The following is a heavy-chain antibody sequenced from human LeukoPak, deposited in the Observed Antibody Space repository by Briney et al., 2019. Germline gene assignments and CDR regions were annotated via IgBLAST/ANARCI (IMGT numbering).Heavy chain of an antibody. Sequence: GGSLRLSCAASGFTFSSHWVNWVHQAPGKGLEWVAIIKQDGSEKYCVDSVKGRFTISRDNAKNSLYLQMNSLRAEDAAVYYCAGSSGWLSDHWGQGTLVTVSS. CDR2: IKQDGSEK. CDR3: AGSSGWLSDH. D-gene: IGHD6-19*01. J-gene: IGHJ4*02. CDR1: GFTFSSHW. V-gene: IGHV3-7*04.